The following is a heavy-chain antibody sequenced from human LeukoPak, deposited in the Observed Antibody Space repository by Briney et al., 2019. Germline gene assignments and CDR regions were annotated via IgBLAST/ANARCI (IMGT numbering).Heavy chain of an antibody. CDR1: GGSISNYY. Sequence: SETLSLTCTVSGGSISNYYWSWIRQPAGKGLEWIGRIYASGSTNYNPSLKSRVTISVDTSKNQFSLKLSSVTAADTAVYYCAREEGIQLGDAFDIWGQGTMVTVSS. CDR3: AREEGIQLGDAFDI. D-gene: IGHD5-18*01. J-gene: IGHJ3*02. V-gene: IGHV4-4*07. CDR2: IYASGST.